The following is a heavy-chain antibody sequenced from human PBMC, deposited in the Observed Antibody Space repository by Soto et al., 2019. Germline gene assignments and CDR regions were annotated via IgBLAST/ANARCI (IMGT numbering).Heavy chain of an antibody. CDR3: ARAAPRYCSGGSCYSGXDY. D-gene: IGHD2-15*01. CDR2: INHSGST. J-gene: IGHJ4*02. V-gene: IGHV4-30-2*01. CDR1: GGSISSGGYS. Sequence: SETLSLTCAVSGGSISSGGYSWSWIRQPPGKGLEWIGEINHSGSTNYNPSLKSRVTISVDTSKNQFSLKLSSVTAADTAVYYCARAAPRYCSGGSCYSGXDYWGQGTLVTVSS.